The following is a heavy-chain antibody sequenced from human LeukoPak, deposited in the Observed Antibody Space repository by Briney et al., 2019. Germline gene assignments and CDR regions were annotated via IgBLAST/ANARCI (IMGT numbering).Heavy chain of an antibody. Sequence: SETLSLTCTLAGDSTSPYYWGWVRQPPGKGLEWIGYIYYTGTTNYNPSLKSRVTMSVDTPKNQFSLSLTSVIAADTAVYYCARYDWAKYFDYWGEGTLVTVSS. CDR3: ARYDWAKYFDY. V-gene: IGHV4-59*01. CDR1: GDSTSPYY. J-gene: IGHJ4*02. CDR2: IYYTGTT. D-gene: IGHD3-16*01.